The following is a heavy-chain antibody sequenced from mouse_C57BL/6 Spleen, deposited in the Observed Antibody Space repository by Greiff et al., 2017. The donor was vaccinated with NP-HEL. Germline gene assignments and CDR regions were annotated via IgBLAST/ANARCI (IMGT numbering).Heavy chain of an antibody. CDR2: INPSTGGT. CDR3: ARGGMVTYYAMDY. V-gene: IGHV1-42*01. Sequence: VQLKESGPELVKPGASVKISCKASGYSFTGYYMNWVKQSPEKSLEWIGEINPSTGGTTYNQKFKAKATLTVDKSSSTAYMQLKSLTSEDSAVYYCARGGMVTYYAMDYWGQGTSVTVSS. CDR1: GYSFTGYY. J-gene: IGHJ4*01. D-gene: IGHD2-2*01.